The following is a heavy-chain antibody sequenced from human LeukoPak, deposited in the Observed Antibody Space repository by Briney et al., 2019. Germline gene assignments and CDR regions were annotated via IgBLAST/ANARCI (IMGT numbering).Heavy chain of an antibody. D-gene: IGHD6-13*01. CDR2: ISSSSSYI. CDR1: GFTFSSYS. V-gene: IGHV3-21*01. CDR3: ARFVSIAAAGFDY. Sequence: GRSLRLSCTSSGFTFSSYSMNWVRQAPGKGLEWVSSISSSSSYIYYADSVKGRFTISRDNAKNSLYLQMNSLRAEDTAVYYCARFVSIAAAGFDYWGQGTLVTVSS. J-gene: IGHJ4*02.